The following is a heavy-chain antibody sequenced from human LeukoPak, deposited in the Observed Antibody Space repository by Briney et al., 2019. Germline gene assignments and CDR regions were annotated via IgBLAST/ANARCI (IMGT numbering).Heavy chain of an antibody. Sequence: PSETLSLTCAVYGRSFSGYYWSWIRQPPGKGLEWIGEINHSGSTNYNPSLKSRVTISVDTSKNQFSLKLSSVTAADTAVYYCARGGSYYYGSGSYNNWFDPWGQGTLVTVSS. CDR2: INHSGST. CDR3: ARGGSYYYGSGSYNNWFDP. D-gene: IGHD3-10*01. J-gene: IGHJ5*02. V-gene: IGHV4-34*01. CDR1: GRSFSGYY.